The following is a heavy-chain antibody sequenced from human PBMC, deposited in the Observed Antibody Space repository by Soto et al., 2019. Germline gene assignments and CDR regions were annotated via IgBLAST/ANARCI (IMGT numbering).Heavy chain of an antibody. Sequence: ASVKVSCKASGSGFIRSGIQWVRQAHGQRLEWIGWIVVASGQTIYAQNFRGRVAITRDTSTATAYIELTGLTSEDTAVYFCSADRPDIGVGWWVWGQGTTVTVSS. CDR3: SADRPDIGVGWWV. CDR1: GSGFIRSG. D-gene: IGHD2-15*01. J-gene: IGHJ6*02. CDR2: IVVASGQT. V-gene: IGHV1-58*02.